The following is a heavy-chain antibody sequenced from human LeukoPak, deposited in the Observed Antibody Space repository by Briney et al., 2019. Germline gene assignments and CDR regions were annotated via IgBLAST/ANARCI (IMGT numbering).Heavy chain of an antibody. CDR3: ARSYYYGGEFDY. D-gene: IGHD3-10*01. CDR1: GGSISSYY. Sequence: SETLSLTCTVSGGSISSYYWSWIRQPPGEWLEWVGYIYYSGSTNYNPSLKSRVTISADTSKNQFSLRLSSVTAADTAVYYWARSYYYGGEFDYWGQRTLVTVSS. CDR2: IYYSGST. J-gene: IGHJ4*02. V-gene: IGHV4-59*01.